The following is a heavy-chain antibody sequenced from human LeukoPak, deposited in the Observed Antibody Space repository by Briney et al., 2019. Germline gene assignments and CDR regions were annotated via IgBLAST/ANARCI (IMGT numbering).Heavy chain of an antibody. CDR1: GFTFSSYS. V-gene: IGHV3-48*01. D-gene: IGHD4-17*01. CDR3: ARSNGDYAFDY. CDR2: ISSSGSTI. Sequence: GGSLRLSCAASGFTFSSYSMNWVRQAPGKGLEWVSYISSSGSTIYYADSVKGRFTISRDNAKNSLYLQMNSLRAEDTAVYYCARSNGDYAFDYWGQGTLVTVSS. J-gene: IGHJ4*02.